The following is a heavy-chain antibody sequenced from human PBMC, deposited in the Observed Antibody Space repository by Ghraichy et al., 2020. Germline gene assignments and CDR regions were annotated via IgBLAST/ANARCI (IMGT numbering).Heavy chain of an antibody. J-gene: IGHJ1*01. CDR3: AKDACIAVAGTYFQH. CDR2: ISWDGGST. Sequence: LSLTCASSGFTFDDYTMHWVRQAPGKGLEWVSLISWDGGSTYYADSVKGRFTISRDYSKNSLYLQMNSLRTEDTALYYCAKDACIAVAGTYFQHWGQGTLVTVSS. D-gene: IGHD6-19*01. CDR1: GFTFDDYT. V-gene: IGHV3-43*01.